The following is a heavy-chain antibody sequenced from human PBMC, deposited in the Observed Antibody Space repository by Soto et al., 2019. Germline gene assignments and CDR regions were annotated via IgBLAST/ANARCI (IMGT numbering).Heavy chain of an antibody. CDR2: INHSGST. CDR1: GGSFSGYY. CDR3: ARVGYCSGGSCYSDYSWFDP. V-gene: IGHV4-34*01. J-gene: IGHJ5*02. D-gene: IGHD2-15*01. Sequence: SETLSLTCAVYGGSFSGYYWSWIRQPPGKGLEWIGEINHSGSTNYNPSLKSRVTISVDTSKNQFSLNLSSVTAADTAVYYCARVGYCSGGSCYSDYSWFDPWGKGTLVTVS.